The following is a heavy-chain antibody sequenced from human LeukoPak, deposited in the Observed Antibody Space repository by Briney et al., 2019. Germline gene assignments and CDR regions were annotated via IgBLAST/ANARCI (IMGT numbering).Heavy chain of an antibody. J-gene: IGHJ4*02. Sequence: PGGSPRLSCAASGYSFCRRAMSWVPGAPGEGREGVSTFCGSGGSTDYANSVKGRFTISTDNSKNTVYLQMISLSAEGTAVYYGAKGRSCINDVGHRAFDYWGQGTLVTVSS. V-gene: IGHV3-23*01. CDR1: GYSFCRRA. D-gene: IGHD2-8*01. CDR3: AKGRSCINDVGHRAFDY. CDR2: FCGSGGST.